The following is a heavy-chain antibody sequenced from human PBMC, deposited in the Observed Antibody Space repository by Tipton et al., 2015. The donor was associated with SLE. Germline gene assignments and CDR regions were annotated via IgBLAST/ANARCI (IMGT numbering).Heavy chain of an antibody. V-gene: IGHV4-59*05. Sequence: GLVKPSETLSLTRTVSGGSISSYYWSWIRQPAGKGLEWIGSIYYSGSTYYNPSLKSRVTISVDTSKNQFSLKLSSVTAADTAVYYCASQGYSGYDFDYWGQGILVNVSS. CDR2: IYYSGST. J-gene: IGHJ4*02. CDR1: GGSISSYY. CDR3: ASQGYSGYDFDY. D-gene: IGHD5-12*01.